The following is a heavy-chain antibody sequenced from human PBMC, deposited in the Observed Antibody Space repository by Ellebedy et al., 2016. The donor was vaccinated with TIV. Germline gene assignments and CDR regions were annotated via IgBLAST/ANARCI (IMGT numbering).Heavy chain of an antibody. Sequence: GGSLRLXCVASGFTFSDFYMAWIRQAPGRGLELVSYISGTSSHISYADSVRGRFTVSRDSAGNSLYLQMNGLTVDDTALYFCARTRCGEFDFWGQGSLVTVSS. CDR3: ARTRCGEFDF. J-gene: IGHJ4*02. D-gene: IGHD3-10*01. V-gene: IGHV3-11*06. CDR2: ISGTSSHI. CDR1: GFTFSDFY.